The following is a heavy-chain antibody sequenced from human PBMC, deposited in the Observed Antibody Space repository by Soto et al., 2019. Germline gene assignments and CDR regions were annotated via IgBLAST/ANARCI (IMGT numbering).Heavy chain of an antibody. CDR1: GFTFSSYT. CDR3: AKDRVGSSWPYYFDY. CDR2: IGAGGGTT. J-gene: IGHJ4*02. D-gene: IGHD6-13*01. V-gene: IGHV3-23*01. Sequence: EVQLLESGGGLVQPGGSLRLSCAASGFTFSSYTMNWVRQAPGKGLEWVSGIGAGGGTTYYADSVKGRFTISRDNSKNTLHVQMTSLRAEDKAVYYCAKDRVGSSWPYYFDYWGQGILVTVSS.